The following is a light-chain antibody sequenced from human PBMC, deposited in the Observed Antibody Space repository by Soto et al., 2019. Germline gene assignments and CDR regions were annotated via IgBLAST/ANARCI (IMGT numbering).Light chain of an antibody. CDR3: QQYKNWPPVT. V-gene: IGKV3-15*01. J-gene: IGKJ2*01. Sequence: EIVMTQSPATLSVSPGERATLSCRASQSVNSNLVWYQQKPGQAPRLLIYGASTRATGIPAMFSGSGSGTDFTLTISSLQSEDFAVYYCQQYKNWPPVTFGQGTKLEIK. CDR2: GAS. CDR1: QSVNSN.